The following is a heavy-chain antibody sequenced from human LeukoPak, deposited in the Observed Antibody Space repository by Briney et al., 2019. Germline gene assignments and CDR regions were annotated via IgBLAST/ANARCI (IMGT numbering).Heavy chain of an antibody. CDR2: ISGSVGST. J-gene: IGHJ4*02. V-gene: IGHV3-23*01. CDR1: GFTFSSYA. D-gene: IGHD1-26*01. CDR3: AKTPIVGAIGFYFDY. Sequence: GGSLRLSCAASGFTFSSYAMSWVRQAPGKGLEWVSAISGSVGSTYYADSVKGRFTISRDNSKNTLYLQMNSLRAEDMAVHYCAKTPIVGAIGFYFDYWGQGTLVTVSS.